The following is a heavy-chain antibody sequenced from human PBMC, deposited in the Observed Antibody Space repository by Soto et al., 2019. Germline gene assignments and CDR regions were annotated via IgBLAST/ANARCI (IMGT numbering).Heavy chain of an antibody. CDR1: GDTLTELS. J-gene: IGHJ3*02. Sequence: SVKVSCKVSGDTLTELSMHWVRQAPGKGLEWMGGFDPEDGETIYAQKFQGRVTMTEDTSTSTVYMELSSLRSEDTAVYYCARDYVGSGPPIVVATDAFDIWGQGTMVTVSS. D-gene: IGHD3-22*01. V-gene: IGHV1-24*01. CDR3: ARDYVGSGPPIVVATDAFDI. CDR2: FDPEDGET.